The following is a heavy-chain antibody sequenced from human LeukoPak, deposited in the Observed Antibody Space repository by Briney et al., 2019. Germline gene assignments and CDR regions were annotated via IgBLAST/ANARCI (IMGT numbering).Heavy chain of an antibody. CDR3: ARDKGFGELAGYMDV. CDR1: GCTFSDYY. J-gene: IGHJ6*03. D-gene: IGHD3-10*01. CDR2: ISSSGSTI. Sequence: PGGSLRLSCAASGCTFSDYYMSWIRQAPGKGLEWVSYISSSGSTIYYADSVKGRFTISRDNAKNSLYLQMNSLGAEDTAVYYCARDKGFGELAGYMDVWGKGTTVTVSS. V-gene: IGHV3-11*04.